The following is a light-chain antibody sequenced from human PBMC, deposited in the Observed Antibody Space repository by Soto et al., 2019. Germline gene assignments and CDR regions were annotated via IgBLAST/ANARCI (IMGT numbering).Light chain of an antibody. Sequence: DIQMTQSPSSLSASVGDRVTITCRASQTISSYLNWYQQKPRKAPKLLIYAASSLQSGVPSRFSGSGSGTDFTLTISSQQPEDFATYYCQQSHGMPYTFGQGTKLEIK. J-gene: IGKJ2*01. V-gene: IGKV1-39*01. CDR3: QQSHGMPYT. CDR2: AAS. CDR1: QTISSY.